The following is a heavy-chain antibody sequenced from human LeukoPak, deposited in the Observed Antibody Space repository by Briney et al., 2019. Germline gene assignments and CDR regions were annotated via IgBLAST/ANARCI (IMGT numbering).Heavy chain of an antibody. Sequence: GESLKISCKGSGYSFTSYWLGLVRQMPGKGLEGMGIIYPGDSATRYRPSFQGQVTISADKSIRTAYLQWSSLKASDTAMYYCARRLSSWYADYWGQGTLVTVSS. CDR3: ARRLSSWYADY. CDR2: IYPGDSAT. CDR1: GYSFTSYW. D-gene: IGHD6-13*01. V-gene: IGHV5-51*01. J-gene: IGHJ4*02.